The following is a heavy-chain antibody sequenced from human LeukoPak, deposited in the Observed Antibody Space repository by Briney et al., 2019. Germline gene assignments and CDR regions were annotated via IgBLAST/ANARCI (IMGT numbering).Heavy chain of an antibody. D-gene: IGHD1-26*01. CDR3: AREGGSYYHYFDY. V-gene: IGHV4-39*07. CDR1: ELTLSSNY. CDR2: IYYSGST. J-gene: IGHJ4*02. Sequence: TPGGSLRLSCAASELTLSSNYMSWIRQPPGKGLEWIGSIYYSGSTYYNPSLKSRVTISVDTSKNQFSLKLSSVTAADTAVYYCAREGGSYYHYFDYWGQGTLVTVSS.